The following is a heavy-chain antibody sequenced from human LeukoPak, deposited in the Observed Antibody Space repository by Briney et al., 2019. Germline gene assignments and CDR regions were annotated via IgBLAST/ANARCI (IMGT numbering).Heavy chain of an antibody. CDR1: GYDFTKYA. CDR3: ARENYDFWSGYSRGDAFDI. D-gene: IGHD3-3*01. J-gene: IGHJ3*02. V-gene: IGHV1-3*03. CDR2: IDAGNGRT. Sequence: ASVKVSCKASGYDFTKYAVQWVRQAPGQRLEWMGWIDAGNGRTKYSQDFQGRVTISRDTSASIAYTELSSLRSEDTAVYYCARENYDFWSGYSRGDAFDIWGQGTMVTVSS.